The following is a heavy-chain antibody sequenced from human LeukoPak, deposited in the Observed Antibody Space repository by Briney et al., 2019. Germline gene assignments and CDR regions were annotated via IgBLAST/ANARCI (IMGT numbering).Heavy chain of an antibody. CDR1: GGTFSSYA. CDR3: AREGLNYYDSSGYPGRFDP. D-gene: IGHD3-22*01. V-gene: IGHV1-69*13. Sequence: SVKVSCKASGGTFSSYAISWVRQAPGQGLEWMGGIIPIFGTANYAQKFQGRVTITADESTSTAYMELSSLRSEDTAVYYCAREGLNYYDSSGYPGRFDPWGQGTLVTVSS. CDR2: IIPIFGTA. J-gene: IGHJ5*02.